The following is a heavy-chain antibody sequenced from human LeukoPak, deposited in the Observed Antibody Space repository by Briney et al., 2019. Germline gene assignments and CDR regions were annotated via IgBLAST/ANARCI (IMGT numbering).Heavy chain of an antibody. CDR3: ARAAIFGMVRGFDV. D-gene: IGHD3-10*01. V-gene: IGHV1-69*01. Sequence: GSSVKVSCKASRGTFSSYAISWVRQAPGQGLEWMGGIIPIFGTANYAQKFQGRVTITADESTSTAYMELSSLRSEDTVVYYCARAAIFGMVRGFDVWGQGTTVTVSS. CDR2: IIPIFGTA. J-gene: IGHJ6*02. CDR1: RGTFSSYA.